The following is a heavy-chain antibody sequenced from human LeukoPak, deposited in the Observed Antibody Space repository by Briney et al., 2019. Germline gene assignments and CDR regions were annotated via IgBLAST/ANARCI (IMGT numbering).Heavy chain of an antibody. J-gene: IGHJ4*02. CDR2: IYSGGST. CDR1: GFTVSSNY. CDR3: ARGNYDSSASLDQ. Sequence: GGSLRLSSAASGFTVSSNYMSWVRQAPGKGLEWVSVIYSGGSTDYADSVKGRFTISRDNSKNTLYLQMNSLRAEDTAVYYCARGNYDSSASLDQWGQGTLVTVSS. D-gene: IGHD3-22*01. V-gene: IGHV3-53*01.